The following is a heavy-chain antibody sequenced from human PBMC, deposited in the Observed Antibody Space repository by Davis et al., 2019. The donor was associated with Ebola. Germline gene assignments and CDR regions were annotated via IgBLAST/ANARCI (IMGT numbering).Heavy chain of an antibody. J-gene: IGHJ4*02. D-gene: IGHD3-22*01. Sequence: ASVKVSCKASGYTFTGYYMHWVRQAPGQGLEWMGRINPNSGGTNYAQKFQGRVTMTRDTSTSTVYMELSSLRSEDTAVYYCARDPTAYDSSGYLAPFDYWGQGTLVTVSS. CDR1: GYTFTGYY. V-gene: IGHV1-2*06. CDR3: ARDPTAYDSSGYLAPFDY. CDR2: INPNSGGT.